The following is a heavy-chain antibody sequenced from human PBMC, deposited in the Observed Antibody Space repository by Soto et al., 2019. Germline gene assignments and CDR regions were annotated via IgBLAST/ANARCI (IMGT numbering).Heavy chain of an antibody. Sequence: GASVKVSCKASGGTFSSYAISWVRQAPGQGLEWMGGIIPIFGTANYAQKFQGRVTITADKSTSTAYMELSSLRSEDTAVYYCARSQYYDFWSGAPYYYYYGMYVWGQGSAVTVSS. V-gene: IGHV1-69*06. CDR2: IIPIFGTA. CDR1: GGTFSSYA. J-gene: IGHJ6*02. CDR3: ARSQYYDFWSGAPYYYYYGMYV. D-gene: IGHD3-3*01.